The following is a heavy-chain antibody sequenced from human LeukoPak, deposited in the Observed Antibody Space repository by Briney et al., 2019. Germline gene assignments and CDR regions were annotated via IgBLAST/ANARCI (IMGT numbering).Heavy chain of an antibody. J-gene: IGHJ5*02. CDR3: AREGHPYYDFWSGPPGWFDP. V-gene: IGHV3-48*02. Sequence: QPGGSLRLSCAASGFTVSSYSMNWVRQAPGKGLEWVSYISSSSSTIYYADSVKGRFTISRDNAKNSLYLQMNSLRDEDTAVYYCAREGHPYYDFWSGPPGWFDPWGQGTLVTVSS. CDR1: GFTVSSYS. D-gene: IGHD3-3*01. CDR2: ISSSSSTI.